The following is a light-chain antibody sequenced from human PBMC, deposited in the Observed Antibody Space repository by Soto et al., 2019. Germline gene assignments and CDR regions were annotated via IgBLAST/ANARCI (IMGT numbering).Light chain of an antibody. Sequence: DIKMTQSPSTLSASVGDRVTITCRASQSISSWLAWYQQKPGKAPKLLIYKASTLESGVPSRFSGSGSETEFTLTISSLQPDDFATYYCQQYNSYSRTFGQGTKVDIK. CDR3: QQYNSYSRT. J-gene: IGKJ1*01. CDR1: QSISSW. CDR2: KAS. V-gene: IGKV1-5*03.